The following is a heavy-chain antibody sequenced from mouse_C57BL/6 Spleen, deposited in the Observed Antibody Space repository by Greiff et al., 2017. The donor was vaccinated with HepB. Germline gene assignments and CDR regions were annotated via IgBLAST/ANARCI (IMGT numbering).Heavy chain of an antibody. J-gene: IGHJ4*01. V-gene: IGHV1-55*01. Sequence: QVQLQQSGAELVKPGASVKMSCKASGYTFTSYWITWVKQRPGQGLEWIGDIYPGSGSTNYNEKFKSKATLTVDTSSSTAYMQLSSLTSEDSAVYYCARSRIYDGYSMDYWGQGTSVTVSS. CDR3: ARSRIYDGYSMDY. CDR2: IYPGSGST. CDR1: GYTFTSYW. D-gene: IGHD2-3*01.